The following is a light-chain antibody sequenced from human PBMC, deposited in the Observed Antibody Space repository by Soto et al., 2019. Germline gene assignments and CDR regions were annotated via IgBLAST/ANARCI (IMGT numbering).Light chain of an antibody. CDR2: DAS. CDR3: QQYDNYKPLT. J-gene: IGKJ4*01. Sequence: DIQMTQSPSTLSASVGDRVTITCRASQSTSSWLAWYQQKPGKAPKLLIYDASSLESGVPSRFSGSGSGTEFTLTISSLQPDDFATYYCQQYDNYKPLTFGGGTKVDIK. CDR1: QSTSSW. V-gene: IGKV1-5*01.